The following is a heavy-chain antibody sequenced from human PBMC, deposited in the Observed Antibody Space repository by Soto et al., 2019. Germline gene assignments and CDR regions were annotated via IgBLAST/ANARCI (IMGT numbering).Heavy chain of an antibody. CDR2: VWGDASKT. CDR3: ATGEGTFDY. CDR1: GFTFDSHG. V-gene: IGHV3-33*01. J-gene: IGHJ4*02. Sequence: QVQLVESGGGVVQPGTSLRLSCVASGFTFDSHGMHWVRQAPGKGLEWVAVVWGDASKTYDADSAKGRFTISRDNSKNTAYLALNRVIAYYTAEYYCATGEGTFDYWGQGAMVTVSS.